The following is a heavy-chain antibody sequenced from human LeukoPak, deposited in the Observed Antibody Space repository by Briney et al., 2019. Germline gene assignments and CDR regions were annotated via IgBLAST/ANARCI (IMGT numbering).Heavy chain of an antibody. D-gene: IGHD1-26*01. Sequence: GASVKVSCKASGYTFTSYDINWVRQATGQGLEWMGWMNPNSGSTGYAQNFQDRVTITRDTSISTAYMDLSSLKTDDTAIYYCARRGLYDAFDIWGQGTLVTVSS. CDR1: GYTFTSYD. V-gene: IGHV1-8*01. CDR3: ARRGLYDAFDI. CDR2: MNPNSGST. J-gene: IGHJ3*02.